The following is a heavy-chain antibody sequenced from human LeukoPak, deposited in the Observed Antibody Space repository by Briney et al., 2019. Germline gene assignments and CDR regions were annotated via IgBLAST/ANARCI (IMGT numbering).Heavy chain of an antibody. CDR2: ISSSTSYI. Sequence: VGSLRLSCAASGFTFSDYSMNWVRQAPGKGLEWVSSISSSTSYIYYADSVKGRFTISRDNAKSLLYLQMNSLRAEDTAVYYCARGEYYYDSSGYYWDWGQGTLVTVSS. V-gene: IGHV3-21*01. CDR3: ARGEYYYDSSGYYWD. D-gene: IGHD3-22*01. J-gene: IGHJ4*02. CDR1: GFTFSDYS.